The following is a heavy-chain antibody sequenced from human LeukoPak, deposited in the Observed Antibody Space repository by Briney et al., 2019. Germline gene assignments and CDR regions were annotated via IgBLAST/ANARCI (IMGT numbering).Heavy chain of an antibody. V-gene: IGHV1-18*01. Sequence: ASVKVSCKASGYTFTSYGINWVRQAPGQGLEWMGWISAYNGDTNYAQKLQGRVTMTTDTSTSTAYMELRSLRSEDTAVYYCARNYYDSSGYPGVDYWGQGTLVTVSS. CDR1: GYTFTSYG. CDR3: ARNYYDSSGYPGVDY. D-gene: IGHD3-22*01. J-gene: IGHJ4*02. CDR2: ISAYNGDT.